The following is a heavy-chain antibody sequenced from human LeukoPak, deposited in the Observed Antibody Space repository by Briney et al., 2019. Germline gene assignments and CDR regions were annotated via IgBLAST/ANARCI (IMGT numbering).Heavy chain of an antibody. CDR3: ARVALVSGPSYGSESEAADY. CDR2: IKQDGSEK. Sequence: RGSLRLSCAASGFTFSSYWMSWVRQAPGKGLEWVANIKQDGSEKYYVDSVKGRFTISRDNAKNSLYLQMNSLRAEDTAVYYCARVALVSGPSYGSESEAADYWGQGTLVTVSS. V-gene: IGHV3-7*01. CDR1: GFTFSSYW. J-gene: IGHJ4*02. D-gene: IGHD3-10*01.